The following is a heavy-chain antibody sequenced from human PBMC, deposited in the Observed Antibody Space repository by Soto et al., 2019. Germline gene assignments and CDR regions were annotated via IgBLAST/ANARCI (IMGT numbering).Heavy chain of an antibody. CDR3: AKDRGPRPDAFDI. J-gene: IGHJ3*02. CDR1: GFTFNIYA. Sequence: LRLSCAASGFTFNIYAMNWVRQSPGRGLEWVSGISGSGGVKYYGDSVKGRFAISRDNSKNTLYLQMNSLRAEDTAIYYCAKDRGPRPDAFDIWGQGTLVTVSS. D-gene: IGHD3-10*01. CDR2: ISGSGGVK. V-gene: IGHV3-23*01.